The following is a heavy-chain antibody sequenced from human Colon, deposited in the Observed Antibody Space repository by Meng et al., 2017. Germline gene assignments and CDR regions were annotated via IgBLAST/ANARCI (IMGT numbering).Heavy chain of an antibody. CDR2: TYGCVNT. D-gene: IGHD2-8*02. V-gene: IGHV4-4*02. J-gene: IGHJ4*02. Sequence: QAQLQGSGPGLVKPSGTLSLTCAVSGGSITNSNWWSWVRQPPGKGLEWIGQTYGCVNTAYNPSLKSRVTISVDKSKNQLSLTLSSVTAADTAVYYCAKNGAYCLEYWGQGILVTVSS. CDR1: GGSITNSNW. CDR3: AKNGAYCLEY.